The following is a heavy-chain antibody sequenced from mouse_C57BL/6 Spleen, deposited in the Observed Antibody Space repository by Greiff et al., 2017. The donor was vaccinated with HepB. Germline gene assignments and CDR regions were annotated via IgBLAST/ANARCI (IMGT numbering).Heavy chain of an antibody. CDR2: IYPGSGST. CDR3: ARSYDGYYGFAY. J-gene: IGHJ3*01. CDR1: GYTFTSYW. V-gene: IGHV1-55*01. Sequence: QVQLQQPGAELVKPGASVKMSCQASGYTFTSYWITWVKQRPGQGLEWIGDIYPGSGSTNYNEKFKSKATLTVDTSSSTAYMQLSSLTSEDSAVYYCARSYDGYYGFAYWGQGTLVTVSA. D-gene: IGHD2-3*01.